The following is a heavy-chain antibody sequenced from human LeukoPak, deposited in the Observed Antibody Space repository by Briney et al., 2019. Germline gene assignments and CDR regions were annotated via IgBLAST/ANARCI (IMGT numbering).Heavy chain of an antibody. V-gene: IGHV4-59*02. Sequence: SETLSLTCVVSGASVSSSHWNWIRQLPGKGLGWIGCLSYTGKTDYNPSLTSRVTISLDSSKNQVSLKLRSVTAADTAVYYRSEGYFEPFDHWGQGILVTVSS. CDR2: LSYTGKT. J-gene: IGHJ4*02. CDR3: SEGYFEPFDH. CDR1: GASVSSSH. D-gene: IGHD5-24*01.